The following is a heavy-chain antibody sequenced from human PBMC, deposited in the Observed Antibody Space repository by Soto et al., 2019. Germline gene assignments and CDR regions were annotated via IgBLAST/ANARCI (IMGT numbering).Heavy chain of an antibody. CDR1: GFTFSDHA. Sequence: EVQLLESGGGLVQPGGSLRLSCTASGFTFSDHAMTWVRQAPGKGLQWLSGINGGGSGAYYADSVKGRSTVSRANSNNTLFLQMDSRTVEDTAVYYCAIDLWWYTHWGQGTLVTVSS. V-gene: IGHV3-23*01. D-gene: IGHD2-15*01. CDR2: INGGGSGA. CDR3: AIDLWWYTH. J-gene: IGHJ1*01.